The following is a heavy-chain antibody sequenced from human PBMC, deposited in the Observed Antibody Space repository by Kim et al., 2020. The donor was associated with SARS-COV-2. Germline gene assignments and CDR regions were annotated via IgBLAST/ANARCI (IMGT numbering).Heavy chain of an antibody. CDR3: VREREVAFYFDS. V-gene: IGHV1-46*01. Sequence: ASVKVSCKTSGYAFTEYHIHWVRQAPGQGLEWLGIIKGDGYTTLYAQRLEGRVTMTSDTSATTVYMELSGLRYDDTALYYCVREREVAFYFDSWGQGTLV. CDR1: GYAFTEYH. D-gene: IGHD3-3*02. CDR2: IKGDGYTT. J-gene: IGHJ4*02.